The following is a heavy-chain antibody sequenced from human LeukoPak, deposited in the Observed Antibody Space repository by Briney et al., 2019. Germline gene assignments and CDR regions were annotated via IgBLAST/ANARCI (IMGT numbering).Heavy chain of an antibody. CDR2: IRGSGGST. CDR1: GFTFSSNA. J-gene: IGHJ4*02. CDR3: ARGIGVTGYYFDY. D-gene: IGHD3-9*01. V-gene: IGHV3-23*01. Sequence: GGSLRLSCAASGFTFSSNAMSWVRRAPGKGLEWVSGIRGSGGSTDYADSVKGRFTISRDKSTNTLYLQMNSLRAEDTAVYYCARGIGVTGYYFDYWGQGTLVTVSS.